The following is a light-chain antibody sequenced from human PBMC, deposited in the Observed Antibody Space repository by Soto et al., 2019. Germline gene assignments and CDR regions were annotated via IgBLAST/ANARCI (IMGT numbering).Light chain of an antibody. Sequence: EIVLTQSPGTLSLSPGERATLSCRASQSVSSNYLAWYQQKPGQAPRLLIYGASSRATGIPDRFGGSGSGTDFTLTIRRLEPEDFAVYYCQQYGSSYPWTFGQGTKVEIK. V-gene: IGKV3-20*01. CDR2: GAS. CDR1: QSVSSNY. J-gene: IGKJ1*01. CDR3: QQYGSSYPWT.